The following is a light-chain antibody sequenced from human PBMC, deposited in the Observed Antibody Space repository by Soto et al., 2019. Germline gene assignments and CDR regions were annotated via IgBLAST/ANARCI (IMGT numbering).Light chain of an antibody. CDR3: SSYAGSDNFRV. V-gene: IGLV2-8*01. J-gene: IGLJ1*01. Sequence: QSVLTQHPSASGSPGQSVTISCTGTSSDVGAYNYVSWYQQHPGKAPKLIIYEVTKRPSGVPDRFSGSKSGNTASLTVSGLQAEDEADYYCSSYAGSDNFRVFGTGTKVTVL. CDR1: SSDVGAYNY. CDR2: EVT.